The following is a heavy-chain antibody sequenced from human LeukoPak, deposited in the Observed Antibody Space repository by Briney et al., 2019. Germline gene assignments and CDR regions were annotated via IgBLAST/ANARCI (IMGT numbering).Heavy chain of an antibody. V-gene: IGHV3-53*01. CDR2: IYSGGST. J-gene: IGHJ4*02. CDR1: GFTFSSYS. CDR3: ARGRSFYFDY. Sequence: GGSLRLSCAASGFTFSSYSMNWVRQAPGKGLEWVSVIYSGGSTYYADSVKGRFTISRDNSKNTLYLQMNSLRAEDTAVYYCARGRSFYFDYWGQGTLVTVSS.